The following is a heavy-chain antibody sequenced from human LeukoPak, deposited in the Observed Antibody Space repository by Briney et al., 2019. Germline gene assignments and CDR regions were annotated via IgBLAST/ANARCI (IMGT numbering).Heavy chain of an antibody. CDR3: AKVETAEEWELLGISPDY. V-gene: IGHV3-30*02. D-gene: IGHD1-26*01. CDR2: IRYDGSNK. J-gene: IGHJ4*02. Sequence: GGSLRLSCAASGFTFSSYGMHWVRQAPGKGLEWVAFIRYDGSNKYYADSVKGRFTISRDNSKNTLYLQMNSLRAEDTAVYYCAKVETAEEWELLGISPDYWGQGTLVTVSS. CDR1: GFTFSSYG.